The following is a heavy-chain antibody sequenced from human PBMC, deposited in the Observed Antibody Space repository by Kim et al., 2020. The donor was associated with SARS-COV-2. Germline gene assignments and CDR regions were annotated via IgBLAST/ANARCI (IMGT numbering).Heavy chain of an antibody. CDR2: IYPSDSDT. D-gene: IGHD7-27*01. J-gene: IGHJ4*02. Sequence: GESLKISCKGSGYRFTTYWIGWVRQMPGKGLEWMGIIYPSDSDTRYRPSFQGQVTISVDKSISTAYLQWSSLKASDTAMDYCARVDNWGTTPGDGNFDYWGRGTLVTVSS. V-gene: IGHV5-51*01. CDR1: GYRFTTYW. CDR3: ARVDNWGTTPGDGNFDY.